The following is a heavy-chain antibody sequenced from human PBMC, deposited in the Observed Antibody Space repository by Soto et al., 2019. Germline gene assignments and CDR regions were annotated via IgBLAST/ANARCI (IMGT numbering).Heavy chain of an antibody. CDR2: IWYDGSNK. CDR1: GFTFSSYG. D-gene: IGHD1-26*01. J-gene: IGHJ4*02. V-gene: IGHV3-33*01. CDR3: ARDRWELLLDY. Sequence: QVQLVESGGGVVQPGRSLRLSCAASGFTFSSYGMHWVRQAPGKGLEWVAVIWYDGSNKYYADSVKGRFTISRDNSKNTLYLQMTSLRAEDTAVYYCARDRWELLLDYWGQGTLVTVSS.